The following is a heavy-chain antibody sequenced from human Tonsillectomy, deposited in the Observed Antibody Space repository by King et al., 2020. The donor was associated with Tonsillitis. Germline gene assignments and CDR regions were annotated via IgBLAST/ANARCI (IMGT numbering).Heavy chain of an antibody. Sequence: VQLVESGGGVVQPGRSLRLSCAASGFTFSSYGMHWVRQAPGKGLEWVAVIWYNGSNKYYADSVKGRFTISRDNSKNTLYLQMNSLRAEDTAVYYCARDRGEMATLDYWGQGTLVTVSS. V-gene: IGHV3-33*01. CDR3: ARDRGEMATLDY. J-gene: IGHJ4*02. D-gene: IGHD5-24*01. CDR2: IWYNGSNK. CDR1: GFTFSSYG.